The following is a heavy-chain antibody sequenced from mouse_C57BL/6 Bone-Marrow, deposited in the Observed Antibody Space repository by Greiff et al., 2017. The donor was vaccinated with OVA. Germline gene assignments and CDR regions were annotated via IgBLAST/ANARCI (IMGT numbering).Heavy chain of an antibody. Sequence: DVKLVESEGGLVQPGSSMKLSCTASGFTFSDYYMAWVRQVPEKGLEWVANINYDGSSTYYLDSLKSRFIISRDNAKNILYLQMSSLKSEDTATYYCARDFWGFAYWGQGTLVTVSA. D-gene: IGHD4-1*01. CDR1: GFTFSDYY. CDR3: ARDFWGFAY. J-gene: IGHJ3*01. CDR2: INYDGSST. V-gene: IGHV5-16*01.